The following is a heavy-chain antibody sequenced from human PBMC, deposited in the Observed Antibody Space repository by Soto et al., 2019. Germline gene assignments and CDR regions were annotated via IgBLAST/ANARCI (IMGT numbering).Heavy chain of an antibody. CDR1: GFTSSSYG. J-gene: IGHJ6*02. Sequence: PGGSLRLSCAASGFTSSSYGMHWVRQAPGKGLEWVAVIWYDGSNKYYADSVKGRFTISRDNSKNTLYLQMNSLRAEDTAVYYCASLPNWDYDSSGLPVLLLGMDVWGQGTTVTVSS. CDR3: ASLPNWDYDSSGLPVLLLGMDV. D-gene: IGHD3-22*01. CDR2: IWYDGSNK. V-gene: IGHV3-33*01.